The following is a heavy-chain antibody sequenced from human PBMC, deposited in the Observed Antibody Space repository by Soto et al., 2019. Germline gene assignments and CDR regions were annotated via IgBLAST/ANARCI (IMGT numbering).Heavy chain of an antibody. Sequence: EVQLVESGGGLVQPGGSLRLSCAVSGFTFNRHWMSWVRQTPGKGLEWVASIKEDGSEKSYVDSVKGRFTISRDNAKNSLFLQMNSLRVEDTAVYYCVRTGGNPPDYWGQGTLVTVSS. V-gene: IGHV3-7*01. CDR1: GFTFNRHW. CDR3: VRTGGNPPDY. CDR2: IKEDGSEK. D-gene: IGHD1-1*01. J-gene: IGHJ4*02.